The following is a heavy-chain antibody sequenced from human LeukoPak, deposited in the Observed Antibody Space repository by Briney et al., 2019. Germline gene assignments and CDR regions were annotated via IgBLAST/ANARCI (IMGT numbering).Heavy chain of an antibody. CDR3: ASSRRGYTSGWFFDY. D-gene: IGHD6-13*01. J-gene: IGHJ4*02. CDR2: IYYSGST. V-gene: IGHV4-59*01. CDR1: GGSISSYY. Sequence: SETLSLTCTVSGGSISSYYWSWIRQPPGKGLEWIGYIYYSGSTNYNPSLKSRVTISVDTSKNQFSLKLSSVTTADTAIYYCASSRRGYTSGWFFDYWGQGALVTVSS.